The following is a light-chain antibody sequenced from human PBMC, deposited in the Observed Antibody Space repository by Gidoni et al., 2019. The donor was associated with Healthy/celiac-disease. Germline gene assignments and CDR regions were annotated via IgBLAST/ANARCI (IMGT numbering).Light chain of an antibody. J-gene: IGLJ2*01. CDR2: DDS. V-gene: IGLV3-21*02. Sequence: SYVLTQPPSVSVAPGQTARITCGGNHIGSKSVHWYQQKPGQAHVLVVYDDSDRPSGVPERFSVSNSGNTATLTISRVEAGDEADYYCQVWDSSSDHRGVVFGGGTKLTVL. CDR1: HIGSKS. CDR3: QVWDSSSDHRGVV.